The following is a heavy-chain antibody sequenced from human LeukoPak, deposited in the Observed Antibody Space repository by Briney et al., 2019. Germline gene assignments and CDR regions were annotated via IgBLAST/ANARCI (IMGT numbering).Heavy chain of an antibody. V-gene: IGHV3-30*01. Sequence: GGSLRLSCAASGFTFSSYAMHWVRQAPGKGLEWVAVISYDGSNKYYADSVKGRFTISRDNSKNTLYLQMNSLRAEDTAVYYCARGGEFTVGSYYYYDYLDVWGKGTTVTVSS. CDR1: GFTFSSYA. J-gene: IGHJ6*03. CDR3: ARGGEFTVGSYYYYDYLDV. CDR2: ISYDGSNK. D-gene: IGHD4-23*01.